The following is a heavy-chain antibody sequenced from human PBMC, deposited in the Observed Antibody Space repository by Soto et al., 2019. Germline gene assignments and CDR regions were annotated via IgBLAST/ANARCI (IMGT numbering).Heavy chain of an antibody. CDR2: IWYDGSNK. CDR1: GFTFSSYG. Sequence: QVQLVESGGGVVQPGRSLRLSCAASGFTFSSYGMHWVRQAPGKGLEWVAVIWYDGSNKYYADSVKGRFTISRDNSKNTLYLQMNSLRAEDTAVYYCARDLHGDPHYYYYYYMDVWGKGTTVTVSS. CDR3: ARDLHGDPHYYYYYYMDV. J-gene: IGHJ6*03. V-gene: IGHV3-33*01. D-gene: IGHD4-17*01.